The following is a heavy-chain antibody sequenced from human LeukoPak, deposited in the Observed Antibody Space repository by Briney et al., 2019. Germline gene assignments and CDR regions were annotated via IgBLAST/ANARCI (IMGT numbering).Heavy chain of an antibody. Sequence: SETLSLTCTVSGGSISSYYWSWIRQPPGKGLEWIGYIYYSGSTTYNPSLKSRVTMSVDTSKNQFSLKLSSVTAADTAVYYCARSGYYGREFDYWGQGTLVTVSS. D-gene: IGHD3-3*01. CDR3: ARSGYYGREFDY. CDR1: GGSISSYY. V-gene: IGHV4-59*01. CDR2: IYYSGST. J-gene: IGHJ4*02.